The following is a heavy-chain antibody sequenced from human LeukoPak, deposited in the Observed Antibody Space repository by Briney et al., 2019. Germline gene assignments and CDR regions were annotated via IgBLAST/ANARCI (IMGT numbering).Heavy chain of an antibody. CDR1: GDSVSSNSAA. D-gene: IGHD6-13*01. V-gene: IGHV6-1*01. Sequence: SQTLSLTCAISGDSVSSNSAAWNWIRQSPSRGLEWLGRTYYRSKWYNDYAVSVKSRITINPDTSKNQFSLQLNSVTPEDTAVYYRARDRFWYSSSWYYFDYWGQGLLVTVSS. CDR3: ARDRFWYSSSWYYFDY. CDR2: TYYRSKWYN. J-gene: IGHJ4*02.